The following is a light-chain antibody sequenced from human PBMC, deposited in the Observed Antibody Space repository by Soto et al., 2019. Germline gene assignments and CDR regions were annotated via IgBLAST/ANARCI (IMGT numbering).Light chain of an antibody. CDR1: SSDVGSYNY. J-gene: IGLJ2*01. CDR3: SSYTGSNNLI. V-gene: IGLV2-8*01. Sequence: QSVLTQPPSASGSPGQSVTISCTGASSDVGSYNYVSWYQQYPGRAPKLMIFEVSKRPSGVPDRFSGSKSCNTASLTVSGLQAEDEADYYCSSYTGSNNLIFGGGTKLTVL. CDR2: EVS.